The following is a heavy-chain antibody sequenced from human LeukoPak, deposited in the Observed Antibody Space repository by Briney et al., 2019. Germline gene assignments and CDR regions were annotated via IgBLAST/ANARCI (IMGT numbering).Heavy chain of an antibody. CDR1: GGSISSGGYY. J-gene: IGHJ4*02. CDR3: ARELGGSYFGYFDY. D-gene: IGHD1-26*01. Sequence: SQTLSLTCPVSGGSISSGGYYWRWLRQHPGKGLEWIGYIYYSGSTYYNPSLKSRLTISLDTSKNQFSLKLSSVTAADTAVYYCARELGGSYFGYFDYWGQGTLVTVSS. CDR2: IYYSGST. V-gene: IGHV4-31*03.